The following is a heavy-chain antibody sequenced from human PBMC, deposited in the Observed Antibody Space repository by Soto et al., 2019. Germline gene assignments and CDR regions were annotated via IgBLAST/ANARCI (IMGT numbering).Heavy chain of an antibody. CDR2: IYHSGST. V-gene: IGHV4-4*02. CDR1: SGSISSSNW. J-gene: IGHJ6*03. Sequence: QVKLQESGPGLVKPSGTLSLTCAVSSGSISSSNWWSWVRQPPGKGLEWIGEIYHSGSTNYNPSLKSRVTISVDKSKNQFSLKLSSVTAADTAVYYCARVYDGEPYYYYMDVWGKVTTVTVSS. CDR3: ARVYDGEPYYYYMDV. D-gene: IGHD3-3*01.